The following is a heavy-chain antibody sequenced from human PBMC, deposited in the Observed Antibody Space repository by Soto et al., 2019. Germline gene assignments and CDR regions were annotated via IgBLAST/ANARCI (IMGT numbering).Heavy chain of an antibody. V-gene: IGHV1-69*01. Sequence: QVQLVQSGAEVKKPGSSVKVSCKASGDSFSTCTIIWVRQAPGQGLEWMGGIIPIFGTANFANEFQGRITITADESTSTSYMELNNLRPGDTAVYRCARKGKYDFYFDSWGQGTLVTVSS. CDR3: ARKGKYDFYFDS. CDR1: GDSFSTCT. CDR2: IIPIFGTA. J-gene: IGHJ4*02. D-gene: IGHD1-1*01.